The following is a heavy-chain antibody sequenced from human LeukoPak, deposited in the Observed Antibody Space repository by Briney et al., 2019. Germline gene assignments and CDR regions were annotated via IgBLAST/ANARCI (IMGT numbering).Heavy chain of an antibody. CDR2: INPNSGGT. CDR1: GYTFIDYY. CDR3: ARVTTTVTTALDY. Sequence: ASVKVSCKASGYTFIDYYKHWVRQAPGQGLEWMGWINPNSGGTNYAQKFQGRVTMTRDTSISTAYMELSSLRSDDTAVYNCARVTTTVTTALDYWGQGTLVTVSS. J-gene: IGHJ4*02. D-gene: IGHD4-11*01. V-gene: IGHV1-2*02.